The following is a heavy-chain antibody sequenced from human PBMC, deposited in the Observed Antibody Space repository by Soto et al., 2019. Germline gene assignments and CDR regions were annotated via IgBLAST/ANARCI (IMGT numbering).Heavy chain of an antibody. CDR2: IGYDGTAK. J-gene: IGHJ4*02. V-gene: IGHV3-33*01. Sequence: PGGSLRLSCAASGLIFSSYGMHWVRQAPGKGLEWVAVIGYDGTAKYYADSVEGRFTISRDNSKNTLYLQMNSLRVEDTAVYYCARDFESYFDYWGQGTLVTVSS. CDR3: ARDFESYFDY. CDR1: GLIFSSYG.